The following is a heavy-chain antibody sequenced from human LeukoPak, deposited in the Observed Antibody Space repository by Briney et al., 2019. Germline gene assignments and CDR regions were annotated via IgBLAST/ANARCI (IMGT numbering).Heavy chain of an antibody. CDR3: ARPVGYDSRGHYLWAFHI. CDR2: IYYSGST. D-gene: IGHD3-22*01. CDR1: GGSISSGGYY. Sequence: SETLSLTCTVSGGSISSGGYYWSWIRQHPGKGLEWIGYIYYSGSTYYNPSLKSRVTISVDTSKNQFSLKLSSVTAADTAVYYCARPVGYDSRGHYLWAFHIWGQGTMVTVSS. J-gene: IGHJ3*02. V-gene: IGHV4-31*03.